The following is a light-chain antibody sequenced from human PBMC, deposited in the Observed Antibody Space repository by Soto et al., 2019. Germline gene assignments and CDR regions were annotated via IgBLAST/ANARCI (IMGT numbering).Light chain of an antibody. V-gene: IGKV3-20*01. CDR1: QSVSSSY. CDR3: QQYGSYPRT. CDR2: GAS. Sequence: EIVLTQSPGTLSLSPGERATLSCRASQSVSSSYLAWYQQKPGQAPRLLIYGASRRATGIPDRFSGSGSGTDFTLTISRLEPEDFAVYYCQQYGSYPRTFGQGTKLEIK. J-gene: IGKJ2*01.